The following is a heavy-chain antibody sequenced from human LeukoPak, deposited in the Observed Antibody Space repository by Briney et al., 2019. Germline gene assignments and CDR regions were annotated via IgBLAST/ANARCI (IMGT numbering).Heavy chain of an antibody. CDR1: GGSFSGYY. CDR3: AREWDTAMRY. D-gene: IGHD5-18*01. CDR2: INHSGST. Sequence: SETLSLTCAVYGGSFSGYYWSWIRQPPGKGLEWIGEINHSGSTNYNPSLKSRVTISVDTSKNQFSLKLSSVTAADTAVYYCAREWDTAMRYWGQGTLVTVSS. J-gene: IGHJ4*02. V-gene: IGHV4-34*01.